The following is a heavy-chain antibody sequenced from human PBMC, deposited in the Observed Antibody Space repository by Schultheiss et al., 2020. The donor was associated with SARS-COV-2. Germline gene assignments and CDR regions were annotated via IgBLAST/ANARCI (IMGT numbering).Heavy chain of an antibody. CDR3: AREDSSVRGFDY. CDR2: ISSNGGST. Sequence: GESLKISCAASGFTFSSYQMNWVRQAPGKGLEYVSAISSNGGSTYYADSVKGRFTISRDNSKNTLYLQMSSLRAEDTAVYYCAREDSSVRGFDYWGQGTLVTVSS. V-gene: IGHV3-64D*06. CDR1: GFTFSSYQ. J-gene: IGHJ4*02. D-gene: IGHD3-22*01.